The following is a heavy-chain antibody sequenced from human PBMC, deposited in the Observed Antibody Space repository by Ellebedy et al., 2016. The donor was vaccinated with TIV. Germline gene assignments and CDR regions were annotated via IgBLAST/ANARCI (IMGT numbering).Heavy chain of an antibody. D-gene: IGHD2-15*01. CDR3: ARDRQGFYCSGGSCYPKYDY. CDR1: GYTFTSYA. CDR2: INAGNGNT. J-gene: IGHJ4*02. Sequence: AASVKVSCKASGYTFTSYAMHWVRQAPGQRLEWMGWINAGNGNTKYSQKFQGRVTITRDTSASTAYMELRSLRSDETAVYYCARDRQGFYCSGGSCYPKYDYWGQGTLVTVSS. V-gene: IGHV1-3*01.